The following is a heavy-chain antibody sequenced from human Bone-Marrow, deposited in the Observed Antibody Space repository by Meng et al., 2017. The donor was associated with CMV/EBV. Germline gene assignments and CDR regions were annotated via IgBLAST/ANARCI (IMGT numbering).Heavy chain of an antibody. CDR2: ISSSSSYI. CDR3: ARDPIQYSSSWFYYYYGMDV. Sequence: GESLKISCAASGFTFSSYSMNWVRQAPGKGLEWVSSISSSSSYIYYADSVKGRFTISRDNAKNSLYLQMNSLRAEDTAVYYCARDPIQYSSSWFYYYYGMDVWGQGTTVTVSS. D-gene: IGHD6-13*01. CDR1: GFTFSSYS. J-gene: IGHJ6*02. V-gene: IGHV3-21*01.